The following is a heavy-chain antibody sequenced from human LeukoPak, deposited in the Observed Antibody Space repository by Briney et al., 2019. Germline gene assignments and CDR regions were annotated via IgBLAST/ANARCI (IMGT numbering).Heavy chain of an antibody. CDR1: GFTFDDYA. V-gene: IGHV3-9*03. D-gene: IGHD5-18*01. CDR2: ISWNSGSI. J-gene: IGHJ4*02. CDR3: AKGTDTAMVHYFDY. Sequence: GGSLRLSCAASGFTFDDYAMHWVRQAPGKGLEWVSGISWNSGSIGYADSVKGRFTISRDNAKNSLYLQMNSLRAEDMALYYCAKGTDTAMVHYFDYWGQGTLVTVS.